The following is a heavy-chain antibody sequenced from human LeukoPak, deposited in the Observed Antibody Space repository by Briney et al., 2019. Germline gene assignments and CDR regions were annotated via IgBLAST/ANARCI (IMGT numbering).Heavy chain of an antibody. V-gene: IGHV4-61*02. Sequence: PSETLSLTCTVSGGSISSGSYYWSWIRQPAGKGLEWIGRIYTSGSTNYNPSLKSRVTISVDTSKNQFSLKLSSVTAADTAVYYCARALSRNPAEDYWGQGTLVTVSS. CDR1: GGSISSGSYY. D-gene: IGHD1-14*01. J-gene: IGHJ4*02. CDR3: ARALSRNPAEDY. CDR2: IYTSGST.